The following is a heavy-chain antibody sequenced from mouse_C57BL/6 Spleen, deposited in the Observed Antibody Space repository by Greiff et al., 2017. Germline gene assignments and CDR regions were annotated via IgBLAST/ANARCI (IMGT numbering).Heavy chain of an antibody. CDR2: IYPGDGDT. V-gene: IGHV1-80*01. CDR1: GYAFSSYW. J-gene: IGHJ4*01. Sequence: VQLQQSGAELVKPGASVKISCKASGYAFSSYWMNWVKQRPGKGLEWIGQIYPGDGDTNYNGKFKGKATLTADKSSSTAYMQLSSLTSEDSAVYFCARDSSGHYYAMDYWGQGTSVTVSS. D-gene: IGHD3-2*02. CDR3: ARDSSGHYYAMDY.